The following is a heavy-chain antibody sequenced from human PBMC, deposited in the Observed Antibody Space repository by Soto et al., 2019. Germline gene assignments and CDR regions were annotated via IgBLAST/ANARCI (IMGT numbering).Heavy chain of an antibody. V-gene: IGHV1-8*01. CDR3: ATFCVRFLEWIPHPHYDYYGMDE. J-gene: IGHJ6*02. CDR2: MNPNSGNT. Sequence: ASVKVSCKASGYTFTSDDINWVRQATGQGLGWMGWMNPNSGNTGYAQKFQGRVTMTRNTSISTAYMELSSLRSEDTAVYYCATFCVRFLEWIPHPHYDYYGMDEWGQGTTVTVSS. D-gene: IGHD3-3*01. CDR1: GYTFTSDD.